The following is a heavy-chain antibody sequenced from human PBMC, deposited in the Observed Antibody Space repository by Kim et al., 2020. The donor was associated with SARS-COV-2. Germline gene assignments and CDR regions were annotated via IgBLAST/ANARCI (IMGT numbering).Heavy chain of an antibody. CDR3: ARDQEVYSSSWGYYGMDV. J-gene: IGHJ6*02. D-gene: IGHD6-13*01. V-gene: IGHV3-30*07. Sequence: KGRFTISRDNSKNTLYLQMNSLRAEDTAVYYCARDQEVYSSSWGYYGMDVWGQGTTVTVSS.